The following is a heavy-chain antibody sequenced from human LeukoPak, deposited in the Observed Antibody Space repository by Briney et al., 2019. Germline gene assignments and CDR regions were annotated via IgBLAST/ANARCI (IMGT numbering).Heavy chain of an antibody. D-gene: IGHD7-27*01. V-gene: IGHV3-23*01. CDR2: ISGSGGST. CDR1: GFTFSSYA. Sequence: GGSLRLSCAASGFTFSSYAMSWVRQAPGKGLEWVSAISGSGGSTYYADSVKGRFTIARDNSKNTLYLQMNSLRAEDTAVYYCAKGQTGEGYFDYWGQGTLVTVSS. J-gene: IGHJ4*02. CDR3: AKGQTGEGYFDY.